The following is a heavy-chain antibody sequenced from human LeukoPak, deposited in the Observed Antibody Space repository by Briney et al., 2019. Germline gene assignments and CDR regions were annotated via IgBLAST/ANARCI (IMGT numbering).Heavy chain of an antibody. CDR2: INAGNGNT. V-gene: IGHV1-3*01. J-gene: IGHJ4*02. D-gene: IGHD2-15*01. Sequence: ASVTVSFKASGYTFTSYAMHWVRQAPGQRLEWMGWINAGNGNTKYSQKFQGRVTITRDTSASTAYMELSSLRSEDTAVYYCARGERYCSGGSCLDYWGQGTLVTVSS. CDR1: GYTFTSYA. CDR3: ARGERYCSGGSCLDY.